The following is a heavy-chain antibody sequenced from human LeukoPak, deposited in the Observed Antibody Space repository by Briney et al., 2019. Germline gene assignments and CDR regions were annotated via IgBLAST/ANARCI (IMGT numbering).Heavy chain of an antibody. J-gene: IGHJ1*01. D-gene: IGHD3-3*01. Sequence: GGSLRLSCAASGFTFSSYSMTWVRQAPGKGLGWVSSISSSSSYIYYADSVKGRFTISRDNAKNSLYLQMNSLRAEDTAVYYCARDQSPSYYDFWSGYYRYFQHWGQGTLVTVSS. CDR2: ISSSSSYI. V-gene: IGHV3-21*01. CDR3: ARDQSPSYYDFWSGYYRYFQH. CDR1: GFTFSSYS.